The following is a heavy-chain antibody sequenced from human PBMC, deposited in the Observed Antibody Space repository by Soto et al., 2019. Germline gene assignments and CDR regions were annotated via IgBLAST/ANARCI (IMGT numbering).Heavy chain of an antibody. D-gene: IGHD3-16*01. CDR2: IGTAGDT. Sequence: EVQLVESGGDLVQPGGSLRLSCAASGFTFSSYDFHWVRQATGKGLEWVSGIGTAGDTYYAGSVKGRFTTSRENAKNSLYLQMNILRAGDTAVYYCTRGAVGFDYLGQGTLVTVSS. V-gene: IGHV3-13*01. J-gene: IGHJ4*02. CDR3: TRGAVGFDY. CDR1: GFTFSSYD.